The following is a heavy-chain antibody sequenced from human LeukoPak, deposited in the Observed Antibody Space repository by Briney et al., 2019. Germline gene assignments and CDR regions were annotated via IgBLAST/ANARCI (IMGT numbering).Heavy chain of an antibody. V-gene: IGHV3-7*03. Sequence: PGGSLRLSCAASGFNFSNYGMTGVRQAPGKGLEWVTNIKKDGSDKDYVDSVKGRFTVSRDNAKNTMSLQMTSLRADDTAIYFCARRGYNFGYYYYYYIGVWGKGTTVTVSS. CDR1: GFNFSNYG. CDR3: ARRGYNFGYYYYYYIGV. J-gene: IGHJ6*03. CDR2: IKKDGSDK. D-gene: IGHD1-1*01.